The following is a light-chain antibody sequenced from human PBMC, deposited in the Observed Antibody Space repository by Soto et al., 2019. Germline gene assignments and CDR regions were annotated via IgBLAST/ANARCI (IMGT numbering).Light chain of an antibody. J-gene: IGKJ2*01. Sequence: DVEITLCPSSPAAFVRDRVPIPCRATQRISSYLNWYQQKAGIALELLIYAASSLQSGVPSRFSGSGSGTDFTLTISSLQPEDFATYYCQQCYSTPYTFGQGTKVDI. CDR3: QQCYSTPYT. V-gene: IGKV1-39*01. CDR1: QRISSY. CDR2: AAS.